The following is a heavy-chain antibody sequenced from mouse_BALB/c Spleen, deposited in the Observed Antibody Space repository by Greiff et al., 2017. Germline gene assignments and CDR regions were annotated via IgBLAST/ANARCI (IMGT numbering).Heavy chain of an antibody. CDR3: ARSDGYYFDD. J-gene: IGHJ2*01. CDR1: GFAFSSYD. V-gene: IGHV5-12-1*01. D-gene: IGHD2-3*01. CDR2: ISSGGGST. Sequence: EVKLVESGGGLVKPGGSLKLSCAASGFAFSSYDMSWVRQTPEKRLEWVAYISSGGGSTYYPDTVKGRFTISRDNAKNTLYLQMSSLKSEDTAMYYCARSDGYYFDDWGQGTTLTVSS.